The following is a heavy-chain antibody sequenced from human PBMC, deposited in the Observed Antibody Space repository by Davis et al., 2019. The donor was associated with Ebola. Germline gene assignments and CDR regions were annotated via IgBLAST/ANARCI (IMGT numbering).Heavy chain of an antibody. CDR1: GYTFTGYY. CDR3: ARDLFGVLEWPLTD. D-gene: IGHD3-3*01. J-gene: IGHJ4*02. CDR2: INPNSGGT. Sequence: ASVKVSCKASGYTFTGYYMHWVRQAPGQGLEWMGWINPNSGGTNYAQKFQGRVTMTRDTSISTAYMELRSLRSDDTAVYYCARDLFGVLEWPLTDWGQGTLVTVSS. V-gene: IGHV1-2*02.